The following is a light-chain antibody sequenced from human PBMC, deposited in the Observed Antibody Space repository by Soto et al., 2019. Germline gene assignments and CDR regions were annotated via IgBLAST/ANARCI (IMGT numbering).Light chain of an antibody. CDR2: KVS. V-gene: IGKV2-30*02. CDR3: MQGTHWPIT. Sequence: DDVMTQSPLSLPVTLGQPASISCRSNQSLVHSDGIAYFSWFQQRPGRSPRRLIYKVSNRDSGVPARFSGSGSGTDFALKISRVEAEHVGVYYCMQGTHWPITFGQGTRLEIK. CDR1: QSLVHSDGIAY. J-gene: IGKJ5*01.